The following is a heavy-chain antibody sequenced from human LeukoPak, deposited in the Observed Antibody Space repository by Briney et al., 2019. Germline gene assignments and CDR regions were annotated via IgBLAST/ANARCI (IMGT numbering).Heavy chain of an antibody. J-gene: IGHJ6*03. V-gene: IGHV3-21*01. Sequence: PGGSLRLSCAASGFTLSSYWMHWVRQAPGKGLVWISSITTSSTYTFYADSVKGRFTISRDNARNSLYLQMNSLRVEDTAVYYCARDPYSGTYGNTYYYYMDVWGKGTTVTISS. CDR3: ARDPYSGTYGNTYYYYMDV. CDR1: GFTLSSYW. CDR2: ITTSSTYT. D-gene: IGHD1-26*01.